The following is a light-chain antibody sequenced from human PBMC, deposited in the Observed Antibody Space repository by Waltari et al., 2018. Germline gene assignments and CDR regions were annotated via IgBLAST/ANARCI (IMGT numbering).Light chain of an antibody. J-gene: IGKJ4*01. CDR1: QSITNY. CDR2: DAS. CDR3: QQYNNWPLLT. Sequence: DIQMTQSPSSLSASVGDRVTMTCRASQSITNYLSWYQNKLGEAPNLLVYDASTLVSGVPSRFNGSGSGTEFTLTISSLQSEDFAVYYCQQYNNWPLLTFGGGTKVEIK. V-gene: IGKV1-39*01.